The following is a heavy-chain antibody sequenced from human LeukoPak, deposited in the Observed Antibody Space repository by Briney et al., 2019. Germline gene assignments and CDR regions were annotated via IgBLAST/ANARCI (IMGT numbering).Heavy chain of an antibody. CDR3: ASMAAALDV. V-gene: IGHV3-7*01. Sequence: PAGSLRLSCAVSGFTFSSYWMNWVRQAPGKGLEWVANIKQDGSEKYYGGSVKGRFTISRDNARNSLYLQMNSLRAEDTAAYYCASMAAALDVWGQGTTVTVSS. CDR1: GFTFSSYW. CDR2: IKQDGSEK. J-gene: IGHJ6*02. D-gene: IGHD2-15*01.